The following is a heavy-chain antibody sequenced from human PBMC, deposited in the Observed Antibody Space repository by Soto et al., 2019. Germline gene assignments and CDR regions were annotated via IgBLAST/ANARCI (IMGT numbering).Heavy chain of an antibody. CDR3: ARQAGIAAAGTLCYYGMDV. D-gene: IGHD6-13*01. Sequence: ASVKVSCKASGYTFTSYYMHWVRQAPGQGLEWMGIINPSGGSTSYAQKFQGRVTMTRDTSTSTVYMELSSLRSEDTAVYYCARQAGIAAAGTLCYYGMDVWGQGTTVTVSS. CDR2: INPSGGST. CDR1: GYTFTSYY. V-gene: IGHV1-46*01. J-gene: IGHJ6*02.